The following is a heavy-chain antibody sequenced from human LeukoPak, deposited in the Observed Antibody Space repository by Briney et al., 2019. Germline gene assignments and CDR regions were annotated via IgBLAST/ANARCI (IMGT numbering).Heavy chain of an antibody. CDR2: VYYSGST. J-gene: IGHJ5*02. CDR1: GGSISSCY. D-gene: IGHD3-3*01. CDR3: ARGIKAYYDFWSSYNWFDP. Sequence: PSETLSLTCTVSGGSISSCYWSWIRQPPGKGLEWIGYVYYSGSTNYNPSLKSRVTISVDTSKNQFSLKLSSVTAADTAVYYCARGIKAYYDFWSSYNWFDPWGQGTLVTVSS. V-gene: IGHV4-59*01.